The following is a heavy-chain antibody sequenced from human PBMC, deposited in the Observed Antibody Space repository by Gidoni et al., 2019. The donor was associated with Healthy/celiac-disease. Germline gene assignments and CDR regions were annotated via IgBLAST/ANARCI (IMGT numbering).Heavy chain of an antibody. J-gene: IGHJ4*02. Sequence: QVQLVESGGGLVKPGGSLRLSCAASGFTFSDYYMSWIRQAPGKGLEWVSYISSSSSYTNYADSVKGRFTISRDNAKNSLYLQMNSLRAEDTAVYYCARQGGWEPSWYYFDYWGQGTLVTVSS. CDR3: ARQGGWEPSWYYFDY. D-gene: IGHD1-26*01. V-gene: IGHV3-11*05. CDR2: ISSSSSYT. CDR1: GFTFSDYY.